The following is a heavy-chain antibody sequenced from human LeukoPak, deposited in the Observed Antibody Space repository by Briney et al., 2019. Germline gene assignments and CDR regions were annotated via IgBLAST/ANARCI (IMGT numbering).Heavy chain of an antibody. CDR1: GHSISSSNW. D-gene: IGHD3-10*01. Sequence: SDTLSLTCAVSGHSISSSNWWGWIRQPPGKGLEWIGYIYYSGSTYYNPSLKSRVTMSVDTSKNQFSLKLSSVTAVDTAVYYCARTRVRGVFDPWGQGTLVTVSS. CDR3: ARTRVRGVFDP. CDR2: IYYSGST. V-gene: IGHV4-28*01. J-gene: IGHJ5*02.